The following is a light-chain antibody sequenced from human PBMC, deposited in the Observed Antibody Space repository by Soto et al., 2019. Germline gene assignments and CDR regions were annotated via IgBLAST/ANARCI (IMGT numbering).Light chain of an antibody. J-gene: IGLJ1*01. V-gene: IGLV1-44*01. Sequence: QSVLTQPPSASGTPGQRVTVSCSGSTSNIGSNTVNWYQQLPGTAPTLLIYSNKQRPSGVPDRFSGSKSGTSASLAISGLQSEDEADYYCAAWDDSLNGYVFGTGTKVTDL. CDR2: SNK. CDR1: TSNIGSNT. CDR3: AAWDDSLNGYV.